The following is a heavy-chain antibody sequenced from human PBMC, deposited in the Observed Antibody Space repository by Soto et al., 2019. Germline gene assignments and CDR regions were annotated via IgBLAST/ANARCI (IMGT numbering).Heavy chain of an antibody. CDR2: INAGNGNT. CDR1: GYTFTSYA. D-gene: IGHD5-18*01. Sequence: ASVKVSCKASGYTFTSYAMHCVRQAPGQMLEWMGWINAGNGNTKYSQKFQGRVTITRDTSASTAYMELSSLRSEDTAVYYCARTRSGYSYGLWGQGTLVTAPQ. CDR3: ARTRSGYSYGL. J-gene: IGHJ4*02. V-gene: IGHV1-3*01.